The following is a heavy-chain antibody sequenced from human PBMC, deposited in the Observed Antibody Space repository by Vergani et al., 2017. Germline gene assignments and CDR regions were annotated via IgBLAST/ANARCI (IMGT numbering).Heavy chain of an antibody. D-gene: IGHD5-18*01. Sequence: LVESGGGVVQPGRSLTLTCSASGFTFSSYAMSWVRQAPGKGLEWVSAISGSGGSTYYADSVKGRFTISRDNSKNTLYLQMNSLRAEDTAVYYCAKDGEGYSYGYRHFDYWGQGTLVTVSS. CDR2: ISGSGGST. J-gene: IGHJ4*02. CDR1: GFTFSSYA. CDR3: AKDGEGYSYGYRHFDY. V-gene: IGHV3-23*04.